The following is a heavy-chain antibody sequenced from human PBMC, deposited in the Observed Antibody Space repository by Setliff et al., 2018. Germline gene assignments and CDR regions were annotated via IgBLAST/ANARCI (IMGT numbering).Heavy chain of an antibody. D-gene: IGHD2-8*01. V-gene: IGHV1-8*02. CDR1: GYTFTSYG. J-gene: IGHJ4*02. Sequence: GASVKVSCKASGYTFTSYGISWVRQAPGQGLEWMGWISAYSGNTGYAQKFQGRVTMTRNTSISTVYMELNSLRSEDTAVYYCARGRYCTTLSCPYYFDYWGQGTLVTVSS. CDR3: ARGRYCTTLSCPYYFDY. CDR2: ISAYSGNT.